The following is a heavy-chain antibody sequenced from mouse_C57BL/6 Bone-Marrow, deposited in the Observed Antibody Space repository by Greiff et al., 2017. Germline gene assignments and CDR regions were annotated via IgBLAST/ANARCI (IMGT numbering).Heavy chain of an antibody. CDR3: ARQLRGLAY. CDR1: GYTFTSYW. Sequence: QVQLQQPGAELVMPGASVKLSCKASGYTFTSYWMHWVKQRPGQGLEWIGEIDPSDSYTNYNQKFKGKSTLTVDKSSSTAYMQLSSLTSEDSAVYYCARQLRGLAYWGQGTLVTVSA. CDR2: IDPSDSYT. D-gene: IGHD3-2*02. J-gene: IGHJ3*01. V-gene: IGHV1-69*01.